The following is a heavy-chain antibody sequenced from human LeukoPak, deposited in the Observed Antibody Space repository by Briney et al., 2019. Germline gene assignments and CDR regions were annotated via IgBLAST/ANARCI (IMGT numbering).Heavy chain of an antibody. Sequence: SETLSLTCTVSGGSISYYCWSWLRQPAGKGLEWFGRIYYSGDTYYTRSLKSRLTLSVDTSNNQFSLKLASVTAADAAVYYCARESHYGGVYYEDYWGQGTLVTVSS. CDR1: GGSISYYC. CDR2: IYYSGDT. V-gene: IGHV4-4*07. J-gene: IGHJ4*02. D-gene: IGHD5/OR15-5a*01. CDR3: ARESHYGGVYYEDY.